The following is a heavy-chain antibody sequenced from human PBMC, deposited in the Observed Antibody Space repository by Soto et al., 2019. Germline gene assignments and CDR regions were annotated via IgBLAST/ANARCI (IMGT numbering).Heavy chain of an antibody. V-gene: IGHV3-53*02. CDR2: IYTAGGT. CDR1: GFTVSNTY. J-gene: IGHJ5*02. CDR3: ARALPVAKGGFDP. D-gene: IGHD2-2*01. Sequence: EVQLVETGGCLIQPGGSPRLSCAASGFTVSNTYMTWVRQPPGKGLECVSVIYTAGGTNYADSVKGRFIISRDNSNTTLYLQMNSLRAEDTAVYYCARALPVAKGGFDPWGQGTLVTVSS.